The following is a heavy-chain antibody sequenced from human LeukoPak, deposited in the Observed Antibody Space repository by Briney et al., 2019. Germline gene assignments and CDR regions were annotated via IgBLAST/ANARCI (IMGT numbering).Heavy chain of an antibody. CDR3: ARVDTAMVHFDY. V-gene: IGHV4-59*01. D-gene: IGHD5-18*01. CDR1: GGSMSTYS. CDR2: IYYSGST. J-gene: IGHJ4*02. Sequence: SETLSLTCTVSGGSMSTYSWSWIRQSAGKGLEWIGYIYYSGSTNYNPSLKSRVTISVDTSKNRFSLDLSSVTAADTAVYYCARVDTAMVHFDYWGQGTLVTVSS.